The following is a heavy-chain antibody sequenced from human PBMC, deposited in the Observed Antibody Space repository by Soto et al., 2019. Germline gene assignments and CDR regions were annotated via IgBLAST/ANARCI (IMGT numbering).Heavy chain of an antibody. CDR2: IKQDGSEK. J-gene: IGHJ5*02. CDR3: ARDPVWFGEAPPNWFDP. D-gene: IGHD3-10*01. Sequence: GGSLRLSCAASGFTFSSYWMSWVRQAPGKGLEWVANIKQDGSEKYYVDSVKGRFTISRDNAKNSLYLQMNSLRAEDTAVYYCARDPVWFGEAPPNWFDPWGQGTLVTVSS. CDR1: GFTFSSYW. V-gene: IGHV3-7*01.